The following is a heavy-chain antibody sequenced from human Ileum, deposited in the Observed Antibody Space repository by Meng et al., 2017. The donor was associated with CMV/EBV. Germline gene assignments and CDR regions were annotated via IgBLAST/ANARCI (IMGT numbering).Heavy chain of an antibody. CDR3: ARGGIFRGLDY. CDR1: GDSIDSGNYS. D-gene: IGHD3-10*01. J-gene: IGHJ4*02. CDR2: IYYNGNA. V-gene: IGHV4-30-4*08. Sequence: QVHPQESGPVLVNPSQTLSLTCSVSGDSIDSGNYSWNWVRQPPGKGLEWIGYIYYNGNAYYNPSLKSQVTISVDTSKNQFSLRLKSVTAADSAVYFCARGGIFRGLDYWGQGTLVTVSS.